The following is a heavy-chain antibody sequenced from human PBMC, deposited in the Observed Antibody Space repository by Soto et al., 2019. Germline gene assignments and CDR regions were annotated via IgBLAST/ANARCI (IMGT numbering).Heavy chain of an antibody. CDR3: TRARGYDSSGYYRTYYYYYYGMDV. Sequence: GGSLRLSCPASGFTFGDYAMSWVRQAPGKGLEWVGFIRSKAYGGTTEYAASVKGRFTISRDDSKSIAYLQMNSLKTEDTAVYYCTRARGYDSSGYYRTYYYYYYGMDVWGQGTTVTVPS. D-gene: IGHD3-22*01. J-gene: IGHJ6*02. CDR2: IRSKAYGGTT. CDR1: GFTFGDYA. V-gene: IGHV3-49*04.